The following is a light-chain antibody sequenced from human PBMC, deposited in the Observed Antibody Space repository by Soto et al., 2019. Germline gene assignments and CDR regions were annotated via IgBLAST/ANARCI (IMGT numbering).Light chain of an antibody. J-gene: IGKJ4*01. V-gene: IGKV1-5*03. CDR3: QQYNTYPLT. CDR2: KAS. Sequence: DIQMTQSPSTLSASVGDRVTITCRASQTISTWLAWYQQKPGKAPKLLIYKASSLEGGVPSRFSGSGSGTEFNITISSLQPDDFATYCCQQYNTYPLTFGGGTTVDIK. CDR1: QTISTW.